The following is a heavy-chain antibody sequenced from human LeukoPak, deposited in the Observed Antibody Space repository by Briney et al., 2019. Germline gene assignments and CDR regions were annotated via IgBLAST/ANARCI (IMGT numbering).Heavy chain of an antibody. CDR3: ASDTVTYYYYGMAV. V-gene: IGHV1-2*02. J-gene: IGHJ6*02. D-gene: IGHD4-17*01. CDR2: INPNSGGT. CDR1: GYTFTGYY. Sequence: ASVKVSCKASGYTFTGYYMHWVRQAPGQGLEWMGWINPNSGGTNYAQKFQGRVTMTRDTSISTAYMELSRLRSDDTAVYYCASDTVTYYYYGMAVWGQGTTVTVSS.